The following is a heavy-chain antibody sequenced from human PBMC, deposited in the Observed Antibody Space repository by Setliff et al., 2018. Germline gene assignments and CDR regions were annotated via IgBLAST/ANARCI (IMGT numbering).Heavy chain of an antibody. CDR1: GGSISSGNYY. D-gene: IGHD2-8*01. CDR3: AREDGPNYYYYYMDI. CDR2: IQTSGTT. Sequence: TSETLSLTCTVSGGSISSGNYYWSWIRQPAGKGLEWIGHIQTSGTTNYSPSLKSRVTISVDTSKNQFSLKLSAVTAADTAVYFCAREDGPNYYYYYMDIWGKGTTVTVSS. J-gene: IGHJ6*03. V-gene: IGHV4-61*09.